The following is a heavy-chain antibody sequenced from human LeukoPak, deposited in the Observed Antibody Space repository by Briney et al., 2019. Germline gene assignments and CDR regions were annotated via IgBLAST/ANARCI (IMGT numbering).Heavy chain of an antibody. CDR3: ARDAPYYDSSGYSIDY. V-gene: IGHV1-18*01. D-gene: IGHD3-22*01. CDR2: ISAYNGNT. J-gene: IGHJ4*02. CDR1: GYTFTSYG. Sequence: ASVTVSCKASGYTFTSYGISWVRQAPGQGREWMGWISAYNGNTNYAQKLQGRVTMTTDTSTSTAYMELRSLGSDDTAVYYCARDAPYYDSSGYSIDYWGQGTLVTVSS.